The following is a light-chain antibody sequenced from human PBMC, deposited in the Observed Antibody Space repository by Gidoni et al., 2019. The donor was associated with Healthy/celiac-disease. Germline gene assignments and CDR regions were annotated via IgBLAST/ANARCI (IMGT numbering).Light chain of an antibody. CDR2: DAS. V-gene: IGKV3D-11*02. Sequence: EIVLTQSPATLSLSPGERATLSCWASQSVSSYLAWYQQKPGQAPRLLIYDASNRATGIPARFSGSGPGTDFTLTISSLEPEDFAVYYCQQRSNWHPYSFGQGTKLEIK. CDR1: QSVSSY. J-gene: IGKJ2*01. CDR3: QQRSNWHPYS.